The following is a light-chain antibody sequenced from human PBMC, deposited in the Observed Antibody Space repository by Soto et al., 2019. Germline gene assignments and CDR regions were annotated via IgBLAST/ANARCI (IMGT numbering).Light chain of an antibody. CDR1: QGIGTA. V-gene: IGKV1-13*02. CDR2: DAS. J-gene: IGKJ4*01. Sequence: IQLTQSPSTLSASVGDRVTITCRASQGIGTALAWYHQRPGHSPDLLVYDASTLQNGVPSRFCGSGSETDFSLTISGLQPEDFGHYYCQQFNTRPLTCGGWTRGEI. CDR3: QQFNTRPLT.